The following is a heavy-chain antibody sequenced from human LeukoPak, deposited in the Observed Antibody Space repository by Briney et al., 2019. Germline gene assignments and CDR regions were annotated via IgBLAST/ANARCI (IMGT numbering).Heavy chain of an antibody. CDR1: GSTFSTYG. CDR2: VRTDGSYT. D-gene: IGHD6-19*01. V-gene: IGHV3-30*02. J-gene: IGHJ4*02. Sequence: GGSLRLSCAASGSTFSTYGMHWVRQAPGKGLDWVAFVRTDGSYTSYADSVKGRFTISRDNSKNTLYLQMSSLRAEDTAVYYCAKGKYGSGWYVFDYWGQGTLVTVSS. CDR3: AKGKYGSGWYVFDY.